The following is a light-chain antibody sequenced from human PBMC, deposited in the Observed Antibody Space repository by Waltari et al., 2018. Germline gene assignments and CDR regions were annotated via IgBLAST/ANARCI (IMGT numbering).Light chain of an antibody. CDR3: QVWDGDSDHPV. Sequence: YELTQPPSVSVAPGKTAKISCGGHDIREKTVHWYQQKPGQAHVLVIYDDTVRPSGIPKRFSASDTATLTIARVEAGDEAVYYCQVWDGDSDHPVFGGGTKLTVL. J-gene: IGLJ2*01. CDR1: DIREKT. V-gene: IGLV3-21*03. CDR2: DDT.